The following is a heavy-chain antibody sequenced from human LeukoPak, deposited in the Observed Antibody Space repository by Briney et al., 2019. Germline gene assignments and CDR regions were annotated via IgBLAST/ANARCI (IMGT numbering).Heavy chain of an antibody. CDR1: GYTSTSYY. Sequence: GASVKVSCKACGYTSTSYYMQWVRQAPGQGLEWMGIINPSGGSTSYAQKFQGRVTMTEDTSTDTAYMELSSLRSDDTAIYFCITGGDSNGWSNRLDAFDIWGQGTLVTVSS. V-gene: IGHV1-46*03. D-gene: IGHD3-22*01. CDR2: INPSGGST. CDR3: ITGGDSNGWSNRLDAFDI. J-gene: IGHJ3*02.